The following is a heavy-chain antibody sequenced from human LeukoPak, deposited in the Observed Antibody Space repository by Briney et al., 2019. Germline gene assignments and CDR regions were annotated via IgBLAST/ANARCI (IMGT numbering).Heavy chain of an antibody. Sequence: SVKVSCKASGGTFSSYGISWVRQAPGQGLEWMGGIIPIFGTANYAQKFQGRVTMTEDTSTDTAYMELSSLRSEDTAVYYCATAFNPYYYYYYMDVWGKGTTVTVSS. CDR1: GGTFSSYG. J-gene: IGHJ6*03. CDR2: IIPIFGTA. CDR3: ATAFNPYYYYYYMDV. V-gene: IGHV1-69*06.